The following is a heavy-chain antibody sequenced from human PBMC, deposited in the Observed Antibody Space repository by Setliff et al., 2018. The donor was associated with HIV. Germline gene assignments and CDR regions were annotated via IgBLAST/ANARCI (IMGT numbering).Heavy chain of an antibody. CDR2: ISSSSSRYT. CDR1: GFSFSDYF. V-gene: IGHV3-11*06. CDR3: ARDSNADRHTWYFDL. Sequence: SLPLSFAVSGFSFSDYFMTWIRQAPGKGLEWVSYISSSSSRYTNYADCVKGRFTISRDNAKNSLYLQMNSLSAEVTAVYYCARDSNADRHTWYFDLWGRGTLVTVSS. J-gene: IGHJ2*01. D-gene: IGHD7-27*01.